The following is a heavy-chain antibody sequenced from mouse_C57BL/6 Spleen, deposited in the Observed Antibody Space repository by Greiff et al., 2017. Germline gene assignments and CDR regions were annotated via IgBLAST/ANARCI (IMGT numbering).Heavy chain of an antibody. CDR1: GYTFTSYD. V-gene: IGHV1-85*01. D-gene: IGHD1-1*01. CDR2: IYPRDGST. J-gene: IGHJ4*01. Sequence: QVQLKESGPELVKPGASVKLSCKASGYTFTSYDINWVKQRPGQGLEWIGWIYPRDGSTKYNEKFKGKATLTVDTSSSTAYMELHSLTSAASAVYFCARGSYYAMDYWGQGTSVTVSS. CDR3: ARGSYYAMDY.